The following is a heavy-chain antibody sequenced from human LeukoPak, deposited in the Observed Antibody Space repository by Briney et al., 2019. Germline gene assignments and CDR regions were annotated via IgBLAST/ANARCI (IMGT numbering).Heavy chain of an antibody. D-gene: IGHD6-19*01. CDR1: GYTFTGCY. CDR3: ARDSVAGDNWFDP. CDR2: INPNSGGT. Sequence: ASVKVSCKTSGYTFTGCYMHWVRQAPGQGLERMGWINPNSGGTNYAQKFQGRVTITRDTSKSTVYMELSSLRSEDTAVYYCARDSVAGDNWFDPWGQGTLVTVPS. V-gene: IGHV1-2*02. J-gene: IGHJ5*02.